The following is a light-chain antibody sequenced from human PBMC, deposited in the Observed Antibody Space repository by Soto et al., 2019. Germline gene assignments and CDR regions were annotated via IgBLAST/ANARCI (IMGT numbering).Light chain of an antibody. Sequence: EIVMTQSPATLSVSPGERATLSCRASQSVCRGCLAWYQQKPGQAPRLLIFGVSNRATGIPDRFSGSGSGTDFTLTISRLEPEDFAVYYCQQYGSSPPTFGQGTRLEIK. V-gene: IGKV3-20*01. CDR2: GVS. CDR1: QSVCRGC. CDR3: QQYGSSPPT. J-gene: IGKJ5*01.